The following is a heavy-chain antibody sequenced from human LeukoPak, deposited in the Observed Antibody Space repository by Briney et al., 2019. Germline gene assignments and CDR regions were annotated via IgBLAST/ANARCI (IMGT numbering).Heavy chain of an antibody. CDR3: PRDGGSYYYDSSGYLPDY. CDR2: ISAYNGNT. V-gene: IGHV1-18*01. Sequence: GASVKVSCKASGYTFTSYGISWVRQAPGQGLEWMGWISAYNGNTNYAQKLQSRVTMTTDTSSSTAYMELRSLRSDDTAVYYCPRDGGSYYYDSSGYLPDYWGQGTLVTVSS. D-gene: IGHD3-22*01. J-gene: IGHJ4*02. CDR1: GYTFTSYG.